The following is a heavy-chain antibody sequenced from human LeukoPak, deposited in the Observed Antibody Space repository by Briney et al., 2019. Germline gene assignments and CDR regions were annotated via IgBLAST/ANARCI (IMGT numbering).Heavy chain of an antibody. CDR2: INPNSGGT. D-gene: IGHD3-10*01. V-gene: IGHV1-2*02. CDR3: AKGGPHYGSGSYYAFDY. J-gene: IGHJ4*02. Sequence: GASVKVSCKASGYTFTGYYMHWVRQAPGQGLEWMGWINPNSGGTNYAQKFQGRVTMTRDTSISTAYMELSRLRSDDTAVYYCAKGGPHYGSGSYYAFDYWGQGTLVTVSS. CDR1: GYTFTGYY.